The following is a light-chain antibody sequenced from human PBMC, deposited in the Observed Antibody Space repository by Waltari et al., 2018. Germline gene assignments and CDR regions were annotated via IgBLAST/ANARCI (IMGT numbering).Light chain of an antibody. V-gene: IGLV2-11*01. CDR3: CSYVGSYSYV. Sequence: QSALTQPRSVSGSPGQSVTISCTGTSSDVGGYNYVSWYQQHPGKAPKFIIDDVSKRPSGVPDRFSGSKSGNTASLTISGLQAEDEADYYCCSYVGSYSYVFGTGTKVTVL. J-gene: IGLJ1*01. CDR2: DVS. CDR1: SSDVGGYNY.